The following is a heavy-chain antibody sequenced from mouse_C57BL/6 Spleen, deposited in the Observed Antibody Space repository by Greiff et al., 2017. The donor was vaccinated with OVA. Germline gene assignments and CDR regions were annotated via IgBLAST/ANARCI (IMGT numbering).Heavy chain of an antibody. CDR2: INPNNGGT. J-gene: IGHJ3*01. D-gene: IGHD3-2*02. V-gene: IGHV1-18*01. CDR3: SRNTDSSGLFAY. Sequence: EVQLQQSGPELVKPGASVKIPCKASGYTFTDYNMDWVKQSHGKSLEWIGDINPNNGGTIYNQKFKGKATLTVDKSSSTAYMELRSLTSEDTAVDDCSRNTDSSGLFAYWGQGTLVTVSA. CDR1: GYTFTDYN.